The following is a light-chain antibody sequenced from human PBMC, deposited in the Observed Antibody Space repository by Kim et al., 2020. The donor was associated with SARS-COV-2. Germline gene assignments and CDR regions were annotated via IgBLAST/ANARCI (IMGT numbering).Light chain of an antibody. J-gene: IGKJ5*01. CDR3: QQRSNWPPT. V-gene: IGKV3-11*01. Sequence: WPPGEKSTPSCRASHSISNYLAWYQQKPGQAPRLLIYDASNGATGIPARFSGSGSGTDFTLTISSLEPEDFAVYYCQQRSNWPPTFGQGTRLEIK. CDR2: DAS. CDR1: HSISNY.